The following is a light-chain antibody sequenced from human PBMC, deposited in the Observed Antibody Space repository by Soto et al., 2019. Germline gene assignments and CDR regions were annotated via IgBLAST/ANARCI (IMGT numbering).Light chain of an antibody. Sequence: EIVLTQSPGTLSLSPGERATLSCRASQSVSSSFLAWYQQKPGQAPRLLIYGASTRATGIPDRFSGSGSGTNFTLTIRRLEPEDFAGYYCQQYDSSPWTFGQGTKVEIK. CDR2: GAS. J-gene: IGKJ1*01. CDR3: QQYDSSPWT. V-gene: IGKV3-20*01. CDR1: QSVSSSF.